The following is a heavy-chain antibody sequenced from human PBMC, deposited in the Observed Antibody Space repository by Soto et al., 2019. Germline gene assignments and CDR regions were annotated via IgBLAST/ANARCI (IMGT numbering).Heavy chain of an antibody. D-gene: IGHD5-12*01. CDR3: SSVPSGYGPSGYYYYYMDV. CDR1: GGSISSGGYY. CDR2: VYYSGIT. J-gene: IGHJ6*03. V-gene: IGHV4-31*03. Sequence: PSETLSLTCTVSGGSISSGGYYRSWIRQHPGKGLEWIGYVYYSGITYYNPSLKSRVTISVDTSKNQFSLKLSSVTAADTAVYYCSSVPSGYGPSGYYYYYMDVWGKGTTVTVSS.